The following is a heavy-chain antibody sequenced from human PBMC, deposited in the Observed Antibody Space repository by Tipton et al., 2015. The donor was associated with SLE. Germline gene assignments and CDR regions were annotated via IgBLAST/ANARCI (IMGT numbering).Heavy chain of an antibody. CDR2: ISYSGST. Sequence: TLSLTCTVSGGSISSNYWSWIRQSPGKGLEWIGYISYSGSTNYNPSLKSRVTISLDSSKNQFSLKLSSVTAADTAVYYCATTPRSSSRYFDLWGRGTLVTVSS. J-gene: IGHJ2*01. D-gene: IGHD3-10*01. V-gene: IGHV4-59*01. CDR3: ATTPRSSSRYFDL. CDR1: GGSISSNY.